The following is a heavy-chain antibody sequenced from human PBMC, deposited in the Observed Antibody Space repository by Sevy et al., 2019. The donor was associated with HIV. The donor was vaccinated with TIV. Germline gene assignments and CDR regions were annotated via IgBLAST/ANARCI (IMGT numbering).Heavy chain of an antibody. Sequence: GGSLRLSCAASGFIFNSYVMSWVRQAPGKGLEWVSAISGSGGSTYYADSVKGRVTISRDNSKNTLYLQMNSLRVEDTAVYYCAGGAISDFDIWGQGTMVTVSS. CDR2: ISGSGGST. D-gene: IGHD2-2*01. J-gene: IGHJ3*02. CDR3: AGGAISDFDI. V-gene: IGHV3-23*01. CDR1: GFIFNSYV.